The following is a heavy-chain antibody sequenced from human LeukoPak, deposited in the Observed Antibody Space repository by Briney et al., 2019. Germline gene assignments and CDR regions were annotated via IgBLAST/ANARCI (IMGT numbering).Heavy chain of an antibody. J-gene: IGHJ6*03. CDR1: GFTFTSYY. D-gene: IGHD3-3*01. V-gene: IGHV1-46*01. CDR2: INPSGGST. CDR3: ARGGTIFRVANPAARYYYYYYMDV. Sequence: ASVKVSCKASGFTFTSYYMHWVRQAPGQGLEWMGIINPSGGSTSYAQKFQGRVTITADESTSTAYMELSSLRSEDTAVYYCARGGTIFRVANPAARYYYYYYMDVWGKGTTVTVSS.